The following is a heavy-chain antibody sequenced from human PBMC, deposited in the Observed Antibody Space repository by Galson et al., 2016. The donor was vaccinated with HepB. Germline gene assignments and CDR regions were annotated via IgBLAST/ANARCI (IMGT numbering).Heavy chain of an antibody. J-gene: IGHJ6*03. CDR3: AKDTKGFYYYMDV. CDR1: GFTFGSYV. D-gene: IGHD3-3*01. V-gene: IGHV3-30-3*01. Sequence: SLRLSCAASGFTFGSYVMHWVRQAPGKGLEWVAGISYDGSEKYYADSVKGRFTISRDNSRNTLYLQMNSLRGEDTAVYYCAKDTKGFYYYMDVWGKGTTVTVSS. CDR2: ISYDGSEK.